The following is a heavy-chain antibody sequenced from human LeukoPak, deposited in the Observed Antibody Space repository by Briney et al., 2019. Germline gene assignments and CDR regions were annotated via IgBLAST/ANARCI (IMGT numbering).Heavy chain of an antibody. CDR3: AKEIDSAIFGELDVFDV. Sequence: GGSLRLSCAASGFTFSSYSMNWVRQAPGKGLEWVSSISSSSSYIYYADSVKGRFTISRDNSKNTLYLQMNSLRAEDTAVYYCAKEIDSAIFGELDVFDVWGQGTLVTVSS. D-gene: IGHD3-3*01. J-gene: IGHJ3*01. V-gene: IGHV3-21*01. CDR1: GFTFSSYS. CDR2: ISSSSSYI.